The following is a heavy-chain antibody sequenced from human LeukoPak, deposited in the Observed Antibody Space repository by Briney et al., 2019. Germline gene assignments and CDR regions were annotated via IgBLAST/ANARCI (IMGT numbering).Heavy chain of an antibody. D-gene: IGHD6-19*01. J-gene: IGHJ6*02. CDR1: GFTFSSYA. Sequence: GGSLRLSCEASGFTFSSYAMSWVRQAPGKGLEWISAISGSGGSTYYADSVKGRFTISRDNSKNTLYLQMNSLRAEDTAVYYCAKASGWYGNYGMDVWGQGTTVTVSS. CDR3: AKASGWYGNYGMDV. V-gene: IGHV3-23*01. CDR2: ISGSGGST.